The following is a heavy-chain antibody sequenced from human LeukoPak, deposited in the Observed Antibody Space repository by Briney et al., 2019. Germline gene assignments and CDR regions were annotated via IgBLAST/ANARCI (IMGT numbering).Heavy chain of an antibody. CDR3: ARDYRAGNFWSGYYTIDY. CDR2: ISSNGGST. D-gene: IGHD3-3*01. J-gene: IGHJ4*02. V-gene: IGHV3-64*01. CDR1: GFTFSSYG. Sequence: QPGGSLRLSCAASGFTFSSYGMHWVRQAPGKGLEYVSAISSNGGSTYYANSVKGRFTISRDNSKNTLYLQMGSLRAEDMAVYYCARDYRAGNFWSGYYTIDYWGQGTLVTVSS.